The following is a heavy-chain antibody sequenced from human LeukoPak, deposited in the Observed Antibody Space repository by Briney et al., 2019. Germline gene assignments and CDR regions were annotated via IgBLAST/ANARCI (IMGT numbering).Heavy chain of an antibody. CDR3: ARYEAYVDY. D-gene: IGHD3-3*01. Sequence: SETLSLTCTVSGGSISSYYWSWIRQPPGKGLEWVGYIYYSGSTNYNPSLKSRVTISVDTSKNQCSLKLSSVTAADTAVYYCARYEAYVDYWGQGTLVTVSS. CDR2: IYYSGST. V-gene: IGHV4-59*01. J-gene: IGHJ4*02. CDR1: GGSISSYY.